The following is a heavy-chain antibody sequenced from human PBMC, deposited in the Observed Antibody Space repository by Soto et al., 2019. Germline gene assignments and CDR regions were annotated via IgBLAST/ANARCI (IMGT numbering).Heavy chain of an antibody. V-gene: IGHV4-31*03. Sequence: SSETLSLTCTVSGGSIISGGYYWIWIRQHPGKGLEWIGYIYYSGSTYYNPSLKSRVTISVDTSKNQFSLKLSSVTAADTAVYYCARADSYYGSGSYENYYYYGMDVWGQGTTVTVSS. J-gene: IGHJ6*02. CDR1: GGSIISGGYY. CDR2: IYYSGST. D-gene: IGHD3-10*01. CDR3: ARADSYYGSGSYENYYYYGMDV.